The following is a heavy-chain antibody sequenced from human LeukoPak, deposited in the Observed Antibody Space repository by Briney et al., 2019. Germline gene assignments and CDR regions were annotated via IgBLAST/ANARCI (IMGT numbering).Heavy chain of an antibody. V-gene: IGHV4-39*01. CDR2: IYYSGSP. J-gene: IGHJ1*01. Sequence: SETLSLTCTVSGLSISSSSYYWGWIRQPPGKGLEWIGNIYYSGSPYYNPSLKSRVTISVDTSKNQFSLKLSSVTAADTAVYYCARTRDYGDYYFQYWGQGTLVTVSS. CDR3: ARTRDYGDYYFQY. CDR1: GLSISSSSYY. D-gene: IGHD4-17*01.